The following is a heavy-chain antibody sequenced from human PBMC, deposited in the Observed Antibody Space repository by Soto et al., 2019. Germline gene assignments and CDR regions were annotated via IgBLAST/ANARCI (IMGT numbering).Heavy chain of an antibody. Sequence: VGSLRLPCAASWFTFPRYSMNWVRQAPGEGLEWVSSISSTTNYIYYGDSMKGRFTISRDNAKNSLYLEMNSLRAEDTAVYYCARESEDLTSNFDYWGQGTLVTVSS. V-gene: IGHV3-21*06. CDR3: ARESEDLTSNFDY. CDR1: WFTFPRYS. CDR2: ISSTTNYI. J-gene: IGHJ4*02.